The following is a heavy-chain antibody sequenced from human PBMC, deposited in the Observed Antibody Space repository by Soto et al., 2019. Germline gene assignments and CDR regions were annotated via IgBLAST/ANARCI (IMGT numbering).Heavy chain of an antibody. CDR1: GGSISSGGYF. J-gene: IGHJ4*02. CDR2: IYYSGST. CDR3: ARDDWEWQFDY. D-gene: IGHD3-3*01. V-gene: IGHV4-31*03. Sequence: QVQLQESGPGLVKPSQTLSLTCTVSGGSISSGGYFWSWIRQHPGKGLEWIGYIYYSGSTYYNPSLKSRVTISVDTYKNQFSLKLSSVTAADTAVYYCARDDWEWQFDYWGQGTLVTVSS.